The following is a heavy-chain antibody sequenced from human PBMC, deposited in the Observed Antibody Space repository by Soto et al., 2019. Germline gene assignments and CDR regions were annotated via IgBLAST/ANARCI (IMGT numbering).Heavy chain of an antibody. CDR3: ARGAPGDIVVVVAATHNWFDP. J-gene: IGHJ5*02. D-gene: IGHD2-15*01. V-gene: IGHV1-46*01. CDR1: GYTFTSYY. Sequence: ASVKVSCKASGYTFTSYYMHWVRQAPGQGLEWMEIINPSGGSTSYAQKFQGRVTMTRDTSTSTVYMELSSLRSEDTAVYYCARGAPGDIVVVVAATHNWFDPWGQGTLVTVSS. CDR2: INPSGGST.